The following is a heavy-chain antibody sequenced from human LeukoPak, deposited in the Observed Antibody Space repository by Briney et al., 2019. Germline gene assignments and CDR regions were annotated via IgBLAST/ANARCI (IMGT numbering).Heavy chain of an antibody. CDR3: ARDLVAAAGGYFDY. Sequence: MSSETLSLTCTVSGGSISTYYWSWIRQPAGKGLEWIGRIYTSGSTNYNPSLKSRVTMSVDTSKNHFSLKLSSVTAADTAVYYCARDLVAAAGGYFDYWGQGTLVTVSS. D-gene: IGHD6-13*01. CDR2: IYTSGST. J-gene: IGHJ4*02. CDR1: GGSISTYY. V-gene: IGHV4-4*07.